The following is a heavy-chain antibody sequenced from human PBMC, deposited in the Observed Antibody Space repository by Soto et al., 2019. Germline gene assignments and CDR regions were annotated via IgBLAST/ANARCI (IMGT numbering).Heavy chain of an antibody. V-gene: IGHV4-34*01. J-gene: IGHJ4*02. CDR1: GGSFSGYY. Sequence: QVQLQQWGAGLLKPSETLSLTCAVYGGSFSGYYWTWIRQPPGTGLEWIGEINHSGSTNYNPTLKSRVTISVDTSKNQFSLKLTSVTASYTAAYYCARDKISGLFDYWGQGTLVTVSS. CDR2: INHSGST. CDR3: ARDKISGLFDY.